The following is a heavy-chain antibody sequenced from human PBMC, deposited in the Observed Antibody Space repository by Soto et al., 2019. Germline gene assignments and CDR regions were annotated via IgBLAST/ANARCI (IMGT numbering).Heavy chain of an antibody. J-gene: IGHJ6*02. CDR1: GGSISSGGYY. V-gene: IGHV4-31*03. CDR2: IYYSGST. Sequence: SETLSLTCTVSGGSISSGGYYWSWIRQHPGKGLEWIGYIYYSGSTYYNPSLKSRVTISVDTSKNQFSLKLSSVTAADTAVYYCARDRAGVAADVWGQGTTVTVSS. D-gene: IGHD3-3*01. CDR3: ARDRAGVAADV.